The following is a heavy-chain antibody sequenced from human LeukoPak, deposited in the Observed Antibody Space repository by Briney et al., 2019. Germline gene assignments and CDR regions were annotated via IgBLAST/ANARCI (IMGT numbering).Heavy chain of an antibody. CDR1: GFTFSTYA. J-gene: IGHJ4*02. Sequence: GGSLRLSCAASGFTFSTYAMHWVRQAPGKGLEWVAVISFDGSNEYYAESVKGRFTISRDNSKNTLYLQMNSLRAEDTAVYYCARDWYHAIDYWGQGTLVTVSS. CDR2: ISFDGSNE. D-gene: IGHD2-2*01. V-gene: IGHV3-30*04. CDR3: ARDWYHAIDY.